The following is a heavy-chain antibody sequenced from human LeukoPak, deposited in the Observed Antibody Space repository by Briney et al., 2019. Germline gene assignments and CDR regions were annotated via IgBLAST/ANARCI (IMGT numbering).Heavy chain of an antibody. J-gene: IGHJ4*02. CDR2: IYYSGST. V-gene: IGHV4-39*07. Sequence: KSSETLSLTCTVSGGSISSSSYYWGWIRQPPGKGLEWIGSIYYSGSTYYNPSLKSRVTISVDTSKNQFSLKLSSVTAADTAVYYCARLSQFGVCDYWGQGTLVTVSS. CDR1: GGSISSSSYY. CDR3: ARLSQFGVCDY. D-gene: IGHD3-10*01.